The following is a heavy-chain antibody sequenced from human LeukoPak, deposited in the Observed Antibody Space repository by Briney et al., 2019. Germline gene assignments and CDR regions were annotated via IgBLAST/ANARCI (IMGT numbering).Heavy chain of an antibody. CDR3: ARVGGGNSGFRYYYYYMDV. CDR1: GGSISSYY. Sequence: SETLSLACTVSGGSISSYYWSWIRQPPGKGLEWIGYIYYSGSTNYNPSLKSRVTVSVDTSKNQFSLKLSSVTAADTAVYYCARVGGGNSGFRYYYYYMDVWGKGTTVTVSS. D-gene: IGHD4-23*01. CDR2: IYYSGST. J-gene: IGHJ6*03. V-gene: IGHV4-59*01.